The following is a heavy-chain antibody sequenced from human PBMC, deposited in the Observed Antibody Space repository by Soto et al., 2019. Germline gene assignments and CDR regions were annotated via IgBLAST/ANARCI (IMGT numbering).Heavy chain of an antibody. V-gene: IGHV1-69*13. CDR3: ARASGYSYGPYYYGMDV. J-gene: IGHJ6*02. CDR1: GGTFSSYA. CDR2: IIPIFGTA. D-gene: IGHD5-18*01. Sequence: VASVKVSCKASGGTFSSYAISWVRQAPGQGLEWMGGIIPIFGTANYAQKFQGRVTITADESTSTAYMELSSLRSEDTAVYYCARASGYSYGPYYYGMDVWGQGTTVTVSS.